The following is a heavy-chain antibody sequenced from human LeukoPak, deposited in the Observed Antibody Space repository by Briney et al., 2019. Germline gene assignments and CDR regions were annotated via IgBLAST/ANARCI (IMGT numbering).Heavy chain of an antibody. V-gene: IGHV4-59*01. J-gene: IGHJ5*02. Sequence: SETLSLTCSVSGVSISSYYWSWIRQPPGKGLELIGYIYYSGSTNYNPSLKSRVTISVDTSKNQLSLKLSSVTAADTAVYYCARFSVAAAGTGWFDPWGQGTLVTVSA. CDR1: GVSISSYY. CDR2: IYYSGST. CDR3: ARFSVAAAGTGWFDP. D-gene: IGHD6-13*01.